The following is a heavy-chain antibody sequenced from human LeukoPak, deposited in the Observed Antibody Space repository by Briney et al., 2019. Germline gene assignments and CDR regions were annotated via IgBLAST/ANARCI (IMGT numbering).Heavy chain of an antibody. J-gene: IGHJ4*02. CDR2: MNPNSGNT. D-gene: IGHD3-16*02. CDR3: ARRWVPSFSLDY. Sequence: ASVKVSCKASGYTFTSYDINWVRQATGQGLEWMGWMNPNSGNTSYAQKFQGRVTMTRDTSTSTVYMELSSLRSEDTAVYYCARRWVPSFSLDYWGQGTLVTVSS. V-gene: IGHV1-8*01. CDR1: GYTFTSYD.